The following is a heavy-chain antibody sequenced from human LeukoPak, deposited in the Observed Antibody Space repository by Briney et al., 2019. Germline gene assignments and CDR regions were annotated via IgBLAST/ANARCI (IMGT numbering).Heavy chain of an antibody. CDR2: ITWNSGDI. Sequence: GGSLRLSCVASGFTFDDYAMYWVRQAPGKGLEWISSITWNSGDIGYADSVKGRFTISRDNAKKSLYLQMNSLRTEDTALYYCAKDSGYYDHQLDYWGQGTLVTVSS. CDR1: GFTFDDYA. CDR3: AKDSGYYDHQLDY. D-gene: IGHD3-22*01. V-gene: IGHV3-9*01. J-gene: IGHJ4*02.